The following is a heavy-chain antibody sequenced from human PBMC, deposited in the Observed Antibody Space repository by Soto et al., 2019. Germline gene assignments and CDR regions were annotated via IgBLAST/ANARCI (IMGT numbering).Heavy chain of an antibody. D-gene: IGHD3-10*01. CDR3: ERDGYDGLGSPSLAY. J-gene: IGHJ4*02. CDR1: GGSMSEYF. Sequence: SETLSLTCSVSGGSMSEYFWSWIRQSPGKGLEWIGYIYYLGSTDYNPSLKSRVTISVDTSKRQFSLRLTSVTAADTAVYYCERDGYDGLGSPSLAYWGPGTQVTVSS. CDR2: IYYLGST. V-gene: IGHV4-59*01.